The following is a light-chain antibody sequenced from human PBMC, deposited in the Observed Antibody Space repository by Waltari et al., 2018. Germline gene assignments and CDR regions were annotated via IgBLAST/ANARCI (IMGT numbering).Light chain of an antibody. CDR1: TSDVGNYNL. CDR2: EVI. CDR3: CSYAGSTTL. Sequence: QSALTQPASVSGSPGQSITISCTATTSDVGNYNLVSWNQHHPGQTPKLIIYEVIKRPSGISNRFSGSKSGKTASLTISGRQAEDEADYYCCSYAGSTTLFGGGTKLTVL. V-gene: IGLV2-23*02. J-gene: IGLJ2*01.